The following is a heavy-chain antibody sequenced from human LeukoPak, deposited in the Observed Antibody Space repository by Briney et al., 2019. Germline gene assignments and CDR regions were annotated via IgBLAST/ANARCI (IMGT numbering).Heavy chain of an antibody. V-gene: IGHV4-59*01. CDR1: GGSISDYY. CDR3: ARERRQDYVYFDY. D-gene: IGHD4-17*01. CDR2: INYSGNT. J-gene: IGHJ4*02. Sequence: SETLSLTCTVSGGSISDYYWSWIRQPPGKGLEWIGYINYSGNTNYNPSLKSRVTISVDTSKNQFSLRLTSVTAADTAVFYCARERRQDYVYFDYWGQGSLVTVSS.